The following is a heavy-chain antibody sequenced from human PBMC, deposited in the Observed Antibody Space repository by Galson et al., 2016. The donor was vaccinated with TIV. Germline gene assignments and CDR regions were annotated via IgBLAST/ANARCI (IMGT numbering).Heavy chain of an antibody. Sequence: SVKVSCKASGGTFSNYAISWVRQAPGQGLEWMGRIIPILGIANYAEKIQGRATITADKSTSTAYMELGSLRSDDTAVYYCARGTEVGATAYWYFDLWGRGTLVTVSS. J-gene: IGHJ2*01. CDR1: GGTFSNYA. D-gene: IGHD1-26*01. CDR3: ARGTEVGATAYWYFDL. V-gene: IGHV1-69*04. CDR2: IIPILGIA.